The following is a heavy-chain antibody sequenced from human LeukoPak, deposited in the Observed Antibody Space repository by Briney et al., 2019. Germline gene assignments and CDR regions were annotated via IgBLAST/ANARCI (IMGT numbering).Heavy chain of an antibody. Sequence: SVEVSCKAYGDTFTSYALTWVTQARGQRRKSMGGYIPILNRMDYSERFQCGLSITTDDSMNRAYMELRILRTDDSDVYYCARVLYYYENTGYCANAFDYWGQGTLVTVSS. CDR1: GDTFTSYA. D-gene: IGHD3-22*01. CDR3: ARVLYYYENTGYCANAFDY. V-gene: IGHV1-69*05. CDR2: YIPILNRM. J-gene: IGHJ4*02.